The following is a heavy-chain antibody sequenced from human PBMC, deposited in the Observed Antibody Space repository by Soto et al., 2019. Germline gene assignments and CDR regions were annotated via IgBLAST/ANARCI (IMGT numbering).Heavy chain of an antibody. CDR1: GFTFSSYA. V-gene: IGHV3-64*01. CDR2: ITSNGGNT. Sequence: EVQLVESGGGLVQPGGSLRLSCAASGFTFSSYAMYWVRQAPGKGLEYVSAITSNGGNTYYANSVKGRFTISRDNSKNTLYLQMGSLRAEDMAVYYCARVPGYCSGGRCYFEYWGQGTLVTVSS. J-gene: IGHJ4*02. D-gene: IGHD2-15*01. CDR3: ARVPGYCSGGRCYFEY.